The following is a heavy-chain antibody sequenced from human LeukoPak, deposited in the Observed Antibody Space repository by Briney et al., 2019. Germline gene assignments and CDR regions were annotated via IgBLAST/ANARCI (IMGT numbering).Heavy chain of an antibody. CDR1: GYSISSGYY. V-gene: IGHV4-38-2*02. CDR3: ARAWGDYYDSSGYSTIDY. D-gene: IGHD3-22*01. CDR2: IYHSGST. J-gene: IGHJ4*02. Sequence: PSETLSLTCTVSGYSISSGYYWGWIRQPPGKGLEWIGSIYHSGSTYYNPSLKSRVTISVDTSKNQFSLKLSSVTAADTAVYYCARAWGDYYDSSGYSTIDYWGQGTLVTVSS.